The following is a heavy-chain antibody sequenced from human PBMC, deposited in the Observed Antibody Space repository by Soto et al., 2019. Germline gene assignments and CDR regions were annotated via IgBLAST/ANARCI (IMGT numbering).Heavy chain of an antibody. CDR3: ARQADDYGDYDYYGMDV. J-gene: IGHJ6*02. V-gene: IGHV4-39*01. D-gene: IGHD4-17*01. CDR1: GGSISSSSYY. CDR2: IYYSGST. Sequence: QLQLQESGPGLVKPSETLSLTCTVSGGSISSSSYYWGWIRQPPGKGLEWIGSIYYSGSTYYNPSLKSRVTISVDTSKNQFSLKLSSVTAADTAVYYCARQADDYGDYDYYGMDVWGQGTTVTVSS.